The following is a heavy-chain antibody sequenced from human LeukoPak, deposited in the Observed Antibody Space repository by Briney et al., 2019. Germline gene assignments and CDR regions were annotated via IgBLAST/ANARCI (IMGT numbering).Heavy chain of an antibody. D-gene: IGHD3-3*01. CDR3: ARDSVYDFWSGYSN. J-gene: IGHJ4*02. V-gene: IGHV1-2*02. Sequence: ASVKVSCKASGYTFTGYYMHWVRQAPGRGLEWMGWINPNSGGTNYAQKFQGRVTMTRDTSISTAYMELSRLRSDDTAVYYCARDSVYDFWSGYSNWGQGTLVTVSS. CDR1: GYTFTGYY. CDR2: INPNSGGT.